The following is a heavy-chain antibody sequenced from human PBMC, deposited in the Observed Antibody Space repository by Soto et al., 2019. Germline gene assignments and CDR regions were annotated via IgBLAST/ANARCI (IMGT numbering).Heavy chain of an antibody. CDR2: ISGSGGST. CDR3: AKDLNPGIAAGPNAFDI. J-gene: IGHJ3*02. CDR1: GFTFSSYA. V-gene: IGHV3-23*01. Sequence: PGGSLRLSCAASGFTFSSYAMSWVRQAPGKGLEWVSAISGSGGSTYYADSVKGRFTISRDNSKNTLYLQMNSLRAEDTAVYYCAKDLNPGIAAGPNAFDIWGQGTMVTVSS. D-gene: IGHD6-13*01.